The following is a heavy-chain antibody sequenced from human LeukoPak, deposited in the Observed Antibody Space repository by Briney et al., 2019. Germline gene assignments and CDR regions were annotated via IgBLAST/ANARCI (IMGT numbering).Heavy chain of an antibody. J-gene: IGHJ4*02. CDR3: SPRDY. CDR2: IKSKAHGGTT. CDR1: GFTFSHAR. V-gene: IGHV3-15*01. Sequence: PGGSLRLSCAASGFTFSHARLSWVRQAPGKGLEWVGHIKSKAHGGTTDYAAPVKGRFTISRDDSKNMLYLEMNSPTTEDTAIYYCSPRDYWGQGTLVTVSS.